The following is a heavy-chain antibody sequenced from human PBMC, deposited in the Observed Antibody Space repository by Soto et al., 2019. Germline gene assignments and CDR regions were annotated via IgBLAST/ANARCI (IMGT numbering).Heavy chain of an antibody. CDR1: GGTFSSYA. Sequence: ASVKVSCKASGGTFSSYAISWVRQAPGQGLEWMGGIIPSFGTANYAQKFQGRVTITADKSTSTAYMELSSLRSEDTAVYYCARDRDYYDSRSDAFDIWGQGTMVTVSS. D-gene: IGHD3-22*01. J-gene: IGHJ3*02. V-gene: IGHV1-69*06. CDR3: ARDRDYYDSRSDAFDI. CDR2: IIPSFGTA.